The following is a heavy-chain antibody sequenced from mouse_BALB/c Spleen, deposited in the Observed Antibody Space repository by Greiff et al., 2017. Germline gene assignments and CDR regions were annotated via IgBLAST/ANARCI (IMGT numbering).Heavy chain of an antibody. Sequence: EVQLQQSGPELVKPGASVKISCKASGYTFTDYNMHWVKQSHGKSLEWIGYIYPYNGGTGYNQKFKSKATLTVDNSSSTAYMELRSLTSEDSAVYYCASNGYYSWFAYWGQGTLVTVSA. V-gene: IGHV1S29*02. CDR3: ASNGYYSWFAY. CDR1: GYTFTDYN. D-gene: IGHD2-3*01. J-gene: IGHJ3*01. CDR2: IYPYNGGT.